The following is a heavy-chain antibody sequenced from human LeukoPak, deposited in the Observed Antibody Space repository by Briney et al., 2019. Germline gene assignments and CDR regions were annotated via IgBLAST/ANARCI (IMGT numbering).Heavy chain of an antibody. CDR2: ISGSGGRT. CDR1: GFTFSNYA. J-gene: IGHJ6*04. Sequence: PGGSLRLSCAASGFTFSNYAMSWVRQAPGKGLEWDSAISGSGGRTYYADSVKGRFTISRDNAKNSLYLQMNSLRAEDTAVYYCARAGYSSSLALDVWGKGTTVTVSS. CDR3: ARAGYSSSLALDV. D-gene: IGHD6-13*01. V-gene: IGHV3-23*01.